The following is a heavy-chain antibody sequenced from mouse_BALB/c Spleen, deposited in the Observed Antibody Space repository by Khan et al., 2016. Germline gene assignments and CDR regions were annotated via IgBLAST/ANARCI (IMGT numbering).Heavy chain of an antibody. V-gene: IGHV1-18*01. CDR3: ARSYKEPWFAY. D-gene: IGHD2-10*01. Sequence: VQLQQSGPELVKPGASLKISCKASGYSFTGYTINWVKQSQGKNLEWIGLINPYTGGTIYNQKFKGKATLTVDKSSSTAYMELLSLTSEDSVVCCCARSYKEPWFAYWGQGTLVTVSA. CDR2: INPYTGGT. CDR1: GYSFTGYT. J-gene: IGHJ3*01.